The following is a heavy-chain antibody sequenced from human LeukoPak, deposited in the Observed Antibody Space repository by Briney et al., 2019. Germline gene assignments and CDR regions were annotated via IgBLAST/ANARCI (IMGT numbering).Heavy chain of an antibody. Sequence: AASVKVSCKASGYTFTSYDFNWVRQATGQRPEWMGWMSPNSGDTGYAQKFQDRVTMTRNTSISTAYMELSSLRSDDTAVYYCARGPPNWGYDYWGPGTLVTASS. CDR2: MSPNSGDT. CDR1: GYTFTSYD. V-gene: IGHV1-8*01. J-gene: IGHJ4*02. D-gene: IGHD7-27*01. CDR3: ARGPPNWGYDY.